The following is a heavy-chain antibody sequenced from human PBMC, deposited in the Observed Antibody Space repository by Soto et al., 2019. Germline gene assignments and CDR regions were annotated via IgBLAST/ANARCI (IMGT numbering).Heavy chain of an antibody. D-gene: IGHD1-26*01. CDR1: GFSLSNARMG. CDR2: IFSNDEK. V-gene: IGHV2-26*01. CDR3: ARHGRGVGARPLDY. Sequence: QVTLKESGPVLVKPTETLTLTCSVSGFSLSNARMGVSWIRQPPGKALEWLAHIFSNDEKSYSTSLKSRLTISRDTSKSQVVLTMTNMDPVDTATSYCARHGRGVGARPLDYWGQGTLVTVSS. J-gene: IGHJ4*02.